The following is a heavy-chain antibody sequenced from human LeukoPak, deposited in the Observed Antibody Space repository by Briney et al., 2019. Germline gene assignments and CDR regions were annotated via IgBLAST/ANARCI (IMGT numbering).Heavy chain of an antibody. CDR1: GFTFSSYS. CDR2: ITSSSNSI. CDR3: ARDRTRGDY. D-gene: IGHD3-16*01. Sequence: GGSLRLSCVASGFTFSSYSMNWVRQAPGKGLEWISYITSSSNSIYYADSVKGRFTISRDNAKNTLYLQMNSLRAEDTAVYFCARDRTRGDYWGQGTLVTVSS. J-gene: IGHJ4*02. V-gene: IGHV3-48*04.